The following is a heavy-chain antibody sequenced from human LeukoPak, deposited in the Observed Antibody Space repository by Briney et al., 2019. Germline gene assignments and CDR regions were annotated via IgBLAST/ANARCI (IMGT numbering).Heavy chain of an antibody. V-gene: IGHV1-18*01. CDR3: ARDWAPVPPHDVVVPAATRFDAFDI. Sequence: APVKVSCKASGYTFTSYGISWVRQAPGQGLEWMGWISAYNGNTNYAQKLQGRVTMTTDTSTSTAYMELRSLRSDDTAVYYCARDWAPVPPHDVVVPAATRFDAFDIWGQGTMVTVSS. J-gene: IGHJ3*02. CDR2: ISAYNGNT. D-gene: IGHD2-2*01. CDR1: GYTFTSYG.